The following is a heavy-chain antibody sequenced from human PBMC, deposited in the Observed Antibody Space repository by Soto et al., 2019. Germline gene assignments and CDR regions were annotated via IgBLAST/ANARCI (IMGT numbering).Heavy chain of an antibody. CDR2: ISAYNGNT. V-gene: IGHV1-18*01. CDR3: ASVTYYYGSGRDYYGMDV. J-gene: IGHJ6*02. D-gene: IGHD3-10*01. Sequence: QVQLVQSGAEVKKPGASVKVSCKASGYTFTSYGISWVRQAPGQGLEWMGWISAYNGNTNYAQKLQGRVTMTTDTSTSTAYMELRSLRYDDTAVYYCASVTYYYGSGRDYYGMDVWGQGTTVTVSS. CDR1: GYTFTSYG.